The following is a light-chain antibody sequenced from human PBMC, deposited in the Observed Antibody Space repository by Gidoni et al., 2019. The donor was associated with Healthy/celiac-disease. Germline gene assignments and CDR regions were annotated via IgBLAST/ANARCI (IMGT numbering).Light chain of an antibody. CDR3: QQYGSLFT. CDR1: QSVSSSY. Sequence: EIVLTQSPGTLSLSPGERATRSCRASQSVSSSYLAWYHQKPGQAPSLLIYGASSRATGIPDRFSGSGSGTDFTLTISRLEPEDFAVYYCQQYGSLFTFGPXTKVDIK. V-gene: IGKV3-20*01. CDR2: GAS. J-gene: IGKJ3*01.